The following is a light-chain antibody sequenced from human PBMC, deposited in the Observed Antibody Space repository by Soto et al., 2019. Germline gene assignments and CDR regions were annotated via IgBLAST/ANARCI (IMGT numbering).Light chain of an antibody. CDR1: NNDIGGYNY. CDR3: SSYAGSNSPYV. J-gene: IGLJ1*01. V-gene: IGLV2-8*01. Sequence: QSVLTQPPSASGSPGQSVTISCTGTNNDIGGYNYVPWYQQHPGKAPKLMIHEVNKRPSGVPDRFSGSKSGNTASLTVSGLQAEDEADYYCSSYAGSNSPYVFGTGTKVTLL. CDR2: EVN.